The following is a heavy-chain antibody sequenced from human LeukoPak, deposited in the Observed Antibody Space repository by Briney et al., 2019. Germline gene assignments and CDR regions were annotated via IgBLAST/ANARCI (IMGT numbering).Heavy chain of an antibody. CDR2: ISSSGSTI. CDR3: ARTLWFGELPHY. V-gene: IGHV3-11*01. Sequence: GGSLRLSCAASGFTFSDYYMSWIRQAPGKGLEWVSYISSSGSTIYYADSVKGRFTISRDTAKNPLYLQLNSLRAEDTAVYSCARTLWFGELPHYWGQGTLVTVSS. J-gene: IGHJ4*02. CDR1: GFTFSDYY. D-gene: IGHD3-10*01.